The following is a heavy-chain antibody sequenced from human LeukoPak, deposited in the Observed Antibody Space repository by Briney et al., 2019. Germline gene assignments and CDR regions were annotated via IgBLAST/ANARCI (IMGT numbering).Heavy chain of an antibody. D-gene: IGHD3-16*01. Sequence: GGSLRLSCAASGFTFSNYAMHWVRQAPGKGLEWVAVISYDGSNKYYADPVKGRFTISRDNSKNTLYLQMNSLRAEDTAVYYCAGGGVMPDYWGQGTLVTVSS. CDR3: AGGGVMPDY. J-gene: IGHJ4*02. CDR1: GFTFSNYA. V-gene: IGHV3-30*01. CDR2: ISYDGSNK.